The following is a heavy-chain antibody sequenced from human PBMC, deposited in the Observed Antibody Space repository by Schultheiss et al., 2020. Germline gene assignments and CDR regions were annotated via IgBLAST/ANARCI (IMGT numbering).Heavy chain of an antibody. CDR3: ARDGGSRWGYDILTGYYNWFDP. J-gene: IGHJ5*02. D-gene: IGHD3-9*01. Sequence: SVKVSCKASGGTFSSYAISWVRQAPGQGLEWMGGIIPIFGTANYAQKFQGRVTITADESTSTAYMELSSLRSEDTAVYYCARDGGSRWGYDILTGYYNWFDPWGQGTLVTVSS. V-gene: IGHV1-69*13. CDR1: GGTFSSYA. CDR2: IIPIFGTA.